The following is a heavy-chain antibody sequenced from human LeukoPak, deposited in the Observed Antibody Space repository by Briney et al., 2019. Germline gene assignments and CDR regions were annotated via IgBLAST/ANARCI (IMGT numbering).Heavy chain of an antibody. D-gene: IGHD3-3*01. J-gene: IGHJ4*02. CDR3: ARERQNKDFWSGGDY. CDR1: GFTVSSNY. Sequence: GGSLRLSCAASGFTVSSNYMSWVRQAPGKGLEWVAFIRYDINTKSYAESVKGRFTISRDNAKNSLYLQMNTLRPEDTAVYYCARERQNKDFWSGGDYWGQGTLVTVSS. V-gene: IGHV3-7*01. CDR2: IRYDINTK.